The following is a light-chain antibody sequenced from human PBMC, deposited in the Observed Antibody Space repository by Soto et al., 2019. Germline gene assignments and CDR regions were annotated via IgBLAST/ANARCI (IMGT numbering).Light chain of an antibody. V-gene: IGKV1-5*03. CDR2: MAS. J-gene: IGKJ1*01. CDR1: QSVGSW. Sequence: DIPMTQSPSTLSASIGDRVTITCRASQSVGSWLAWYQRRPGKAPKLLIYMASTLEGGVPSRFSGSGSGTEVTLTISSLQPDDFATYYCQQYNTYSPTFGQGTRVEI. CDR3: QQYNTYSPT.